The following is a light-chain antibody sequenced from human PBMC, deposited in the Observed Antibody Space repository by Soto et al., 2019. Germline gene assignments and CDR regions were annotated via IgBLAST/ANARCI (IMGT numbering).Light chain of an antibody. CDR2: GAS. Sequence: EIVLTQSPGTLSLSPGERATLSCRASQSVSSSYLAWYQQKPGQAPRLLIYGASSRATGIPDRFSGSGSGTDFTLTISRLEPEDFAVYYCQQYGSSLDTCGQGTKLEIK. CDR1: QSVSSSY. CDR3: QQYGSSLDT. V-gene: IGKV3-20*01. J-gene: IGKJ2*01.